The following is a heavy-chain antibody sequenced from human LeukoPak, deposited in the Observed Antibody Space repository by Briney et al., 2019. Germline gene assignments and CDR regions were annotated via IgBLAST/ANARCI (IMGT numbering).Heavy chain of an antibody. J-gene: IGHJ4*02. Sequence: GGSLRLSCAASGFTFSSYSMNWVRQAPGKGLEWVSYISSSSSTISYADSVKGRFTISRDNAKNSLYLQMNSLRAEDTAVYYCASISLRFLDYWGQGTLVTVSS. V-gene: IGHV3-48*01. CDR2: ISSSSSTI. CDR3: ASISLRFLDY. D-gene: IGHD3-3*01. CDR1: GFTFSSYS.